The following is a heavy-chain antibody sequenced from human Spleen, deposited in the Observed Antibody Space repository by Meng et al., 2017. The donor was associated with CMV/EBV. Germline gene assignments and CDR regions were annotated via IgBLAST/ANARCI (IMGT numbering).Heavy chain of an antibody. CDR1: GGSCSRYY. V-gene: IGHV4-34*01. Sequence: AVYGGSCSRYYWSWIRQPPGKGLEWIGEINHSRSTNYNPSLKSRVTISVDTSKNQFALKLSSVSAADTAVYYCASGKYSSWSVWFDPWGQGPLVTVSS. J-gene: IGHJ5*02. CDR3: ASGKYSSWSVWFDP. D-gene: IGHD6-6*01. CDR2: INHSRST.